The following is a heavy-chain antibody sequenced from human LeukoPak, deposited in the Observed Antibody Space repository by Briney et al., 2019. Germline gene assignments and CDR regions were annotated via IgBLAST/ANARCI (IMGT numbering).Heavy chain of an antibody. J-gene: IGHJ4*02. CDR1: GFTFSSYS. Sequence: GGSLRLSCAASGFTFSSYSMHWVRQAPGKGLEWVSYISSAGGTIFYADSVKGRFIISRDNAKNSLFLQMNSLRAEDTALYYCARDLGSSASYWGQGTLVTVSS. CDR3: ARDLGSSASY. V-gene: IGHV3-48*01. D-gene: IGHD6-6*01. CDR2: ISSAGGTI.